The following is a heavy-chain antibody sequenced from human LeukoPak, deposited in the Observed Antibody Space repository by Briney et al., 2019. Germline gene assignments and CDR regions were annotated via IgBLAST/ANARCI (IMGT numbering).Heavy chain of an antibody. CDR3: ARIRCGHSGSVCYNH. J-gene: IGHJ4*02. CDR1: GVSINDYY. V-gene: IGHV4-34*01. Sequence: KTSETLSLTCGVFGVSINDYYWSWIRQSPGKGLEWIGEISHTEGTRYNPSLESRVTMSVGTSENQLSLKLIFVTAADTAVCYCARIRCGHSGSVCYNHWGLGTLVTVSS. D-gene: IGHD3-9*01. CDR2: ISHTEGT.